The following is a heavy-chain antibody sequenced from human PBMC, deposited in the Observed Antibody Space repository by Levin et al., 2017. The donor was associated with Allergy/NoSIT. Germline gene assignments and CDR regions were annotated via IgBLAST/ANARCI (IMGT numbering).Heavy chain of an antibody. D-gene: IGHD2/OR15-2a*01. V-gene: IGHV3-20*01. Sequence: GESLKISCAASGFTFDDYAMSWVRQAPGKGLEWVSGINWNGASTSYADSVKGRFTISRDNTKKSLYLQMNSLRAEDTALYRCARGGNMIIASWFDPWGQGTLVTVSS. J-gene: IGHJ5*02. CDR3: ARGGNMIIASWFDP. CDR2: INWNGAST. CDR1: GFTFDDYA.